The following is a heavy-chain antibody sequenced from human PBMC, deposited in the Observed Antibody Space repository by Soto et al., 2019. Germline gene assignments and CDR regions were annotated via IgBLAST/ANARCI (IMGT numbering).Heavy chain of an antibody. J-gene: IGHJ4*02. Sequence: ASVKVSCKASGYTFSGFFLHWVRQAPGQGLEWMGWINPNSGDTNYAQKFQGRVTMTRDPSISTAYMELSRLSSDDTAVYYCARVKNYYDSSGPFDKWGQATLVTVAS. CDR2: INPNSGDT. CDR1: GYTFSGFF. D-gene: IGHD3-22*01. V-gene: IGHV1-2*02. CDR3: ARVKNYYDSSGPFDK.